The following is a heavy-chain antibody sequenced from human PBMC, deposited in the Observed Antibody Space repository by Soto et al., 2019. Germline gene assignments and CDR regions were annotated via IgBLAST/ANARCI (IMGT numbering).Heavy chain of an antibody. CDR2: ISTTGSFT. D-gene: IGHD1-26*01. CDR1: GFTFSDYY. V-gene: IGHV3-11*06. J-gene: IGHJ4*02. Sequence: GGSLRLSCAASGFTFSDYYMSWIRQAPGKGLEWVSFISTTGSFTNYADSLKGRFTISRDNAKNSLYLQINSLRGDDTAVYYCARAQWELDYWGQGTLVTVSS. CDR3: ARAQWELDY.